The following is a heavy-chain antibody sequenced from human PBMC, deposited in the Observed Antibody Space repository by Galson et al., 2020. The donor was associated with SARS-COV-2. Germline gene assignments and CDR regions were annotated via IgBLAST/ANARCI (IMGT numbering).Heavy chain of an antibody. Sequence: SETLSLTCTVSGGSITSSTYYWGWVRQPPGKGLEWIGSIDYSGSTYYNPSPKSRVTISVDTSKNQFSLELSSVSAADTALYYCTARWPCFYYIGVWGQGTTVTGSS. J-gene: IGHJ6*03. CDR1: GGSITSSTYY. CDR3: TARWPCFYYIGV. CDR2: IDYSGST. D-gene: IGHD2-15*01. V-gene: IGHV4-39*01.